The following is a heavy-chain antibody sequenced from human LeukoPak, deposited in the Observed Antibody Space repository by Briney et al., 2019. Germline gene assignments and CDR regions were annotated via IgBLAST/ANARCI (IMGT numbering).Heavy chain of an antibody. J-gene: IGHJ4*02. V-gene: IGHV3-9*01. CDR1: GFTFDDYA. CDR3: ANRDG. CDR2: ISWNSGSI. D-gene: IGHD3-10*01. Sequence: GRSLRLSCAASGFTFDDYAMHWVRQAPGKGLEWVSGISWNSGSIGYADSVKGRFTISRDNAKNSLYLQMNRLRAEDTALYYCANRDGWGQGTLVTVSP.